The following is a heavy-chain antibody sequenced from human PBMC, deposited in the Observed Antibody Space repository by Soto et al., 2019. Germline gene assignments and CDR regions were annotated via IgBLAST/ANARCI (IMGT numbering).Heavy chain of an antibody. J-gene: IGHJ5*02. CDR1: GFTFSSNY. CDR2: ISSDSTI. D-gene: IGHD6-19*01. Sequence: PGGSLRLSCAASGFTFSSNYMNWVRQAPGKGLEWVSYISSDSTIYYADSVKGRFTISRDNAKNSLYLQMNSLRAEDTAVYYCARETQWLNWFDPWGQGTLVTVSS. CDR3: ARETQWLNWFDP. V-gene: IGHV3-48*01.